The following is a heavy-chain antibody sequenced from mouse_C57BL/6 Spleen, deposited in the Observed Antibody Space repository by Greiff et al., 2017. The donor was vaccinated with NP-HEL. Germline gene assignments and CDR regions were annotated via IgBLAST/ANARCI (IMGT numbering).Heavy chain of an antibody. J-gene: IGHJ2*01. V-gene: IGHV1-69*01. Sequence: QVQLQQPGAELVMPGASVKLSCKASGYTFTSYWMHWVKQRPGQGLEWIGEIDPSDSYTNYNQKFKGKSTLTVDKSSSTAYMQLSSLTSEDSAVYYCARWDPNFDYWGQGTTLTVSS. CDR2: IDPSDSYT. CDR3: ARWDPNFDY. CDR1: GYTFTSYW. D-gene: IGHD4-1*01.